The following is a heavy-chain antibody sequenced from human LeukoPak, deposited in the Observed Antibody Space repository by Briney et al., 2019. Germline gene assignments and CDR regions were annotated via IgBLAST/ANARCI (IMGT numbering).Heavy chain of an antibody. V-gene: IGHV1-69*05. CDR3: ARARQRGWQQGAGY. D-gene: IGHD5-24*01. CDR1: GGTFSSYA. Sequence: ASVKVSCKASGGTFSSYAISWVRQAPGQGLEWMGRIIPIFGRANYAQKFQGRVTITTDGSTSTAYMELSSVRSEDTAGYYCARARQRGWQQGAGYWGQGTLVTVSS. J-gene: IGHJ4*02. CDR2: IIPIFGRA.